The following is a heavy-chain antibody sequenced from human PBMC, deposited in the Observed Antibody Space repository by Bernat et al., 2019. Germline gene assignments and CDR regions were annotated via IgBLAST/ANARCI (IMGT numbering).Heavy chain of an antibody. J-gene: IGHJ3*01. CDR1: GGSISSTNW. CDR2: SYHNGST. V-gene: IGHV4-4*02. Sequence: QVQLQESGPGLVKPSGTLSLTCVVSGGSISSTNWWTWVRQPPGKGLEWIGESYHNGSTNYNPSLKSRVTILVDKSKNQFSLNLSSVTAADTAVYYCAEVTKVYGYIWGTCSHDAFDFWGQGTMVTVSS. D-gene: IGHD3-16*01. CDR3: AEVTKVYGYIWGTCSHDAFDF.